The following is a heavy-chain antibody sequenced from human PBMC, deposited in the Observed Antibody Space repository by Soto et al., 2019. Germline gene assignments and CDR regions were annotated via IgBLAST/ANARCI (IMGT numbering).Heavy chain of an antibody. CDR3: DWHSRDCPAGQWLDP. CDR1: RISISNARMY. CDR2: IFSNDEK. Sequence: GSTLAKPPETVTLTCTFSRISISNARMYVLVIRQPPGNAVEWLAHIFSNDEKSYSTSLKSSLTISKDTSKSQVDLTMTNMDPVQTPTYDHDWHSRDCPAGQWLDPSGQGTLDHVSS. D-gene: IGHD2-21*02. J-gene: IGHJ5*01. V-gene: IGHV2-26*01.